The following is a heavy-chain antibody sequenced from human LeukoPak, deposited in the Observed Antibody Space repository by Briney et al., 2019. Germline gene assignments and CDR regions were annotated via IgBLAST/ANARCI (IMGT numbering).Heavy chain of an antibody. V-gene: IGHV3-11*04. Sequence: GGSLRLSCAASGFTFSYFYMSWIRQAPGKGLEWVSYISSSGSTIFYADSVKGRFTISRDNAKNSLYLQMNSLRAEDTAVYYCARDRGYSSFDYWGQGTLVTVSS. D-gene: IGHD6-19*01. CDR2: ISSSGSTI. CDR1: GFTFSYFY. CDR3: ARDRGYSSFDY. J-gene: IGHJ4*02.